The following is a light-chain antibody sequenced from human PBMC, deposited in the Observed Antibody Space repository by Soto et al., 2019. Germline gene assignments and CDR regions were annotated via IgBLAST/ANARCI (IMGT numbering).Light chain of an antibody. CDR2: GAS. Sequence: EIVLTQSPGTLSLSPGERATLSCRASQSVSSSYLAGYQQKPGQAPRLLIYGASSRASGIPDMFRGSGSGKDFYLTIIRLDPEDFAVYYCQQYGSSPPYTFGQGTKLEIK. J-gene: IGKJ2*01. CDR3: QQYGSSPPYT. CDR1: QSVSSSY. V-gene: IGKV3-20*01.